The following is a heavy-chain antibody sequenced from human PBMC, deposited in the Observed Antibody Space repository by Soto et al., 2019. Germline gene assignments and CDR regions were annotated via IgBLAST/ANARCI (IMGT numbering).Heavy chain of an antibody. CDR1: GFAFSSYG. D-gene: IGHD5-18*01. CDR2: ISYDGSLQ. V-gene: IGHV3-30*03. Sequence: QAQLVESGGGVVQPGRSLRLSCAASGFAFSSYGMHWVRQAPGTGLEWVAVISYDGSLQHYADSVKGRFTISRDNSKNLVLLQMSSLRAEDTAVYYCVSDRGYGHASVPYSWGQGTLFSVSS. CDR3: VSDRGYGHASVPYS. J-gene: IGHJ4*02.